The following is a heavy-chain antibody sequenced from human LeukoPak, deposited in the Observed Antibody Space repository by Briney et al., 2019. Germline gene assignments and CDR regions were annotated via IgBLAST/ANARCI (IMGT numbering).Heavy chain of an antibody. D-gene: IGHD4-11*01. V-gene: IGHV4-31*03. Sequence: SQTLSLTCTVSGGSISSGGYYWSWIRQHPGKGLEWIGYIYYSWSTYYNPSLKSRVTISVDTSKNQFSLKLSSVTAADTAVYYCARAPYSNYGIDYWGQGTLVTVSS. CDR1: GGSISSGGYY. CDR3: ARAPYSNYGIDY. J-gene: IGHJ4*02. CDR2: IYYSWST.